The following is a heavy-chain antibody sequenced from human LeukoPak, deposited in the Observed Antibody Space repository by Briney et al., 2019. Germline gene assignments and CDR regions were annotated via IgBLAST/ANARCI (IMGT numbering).Heavy chain of an antibody. Sequence: ASVKVSCKASGFTFTSSAMQWVRQARGQRLEWIGWIVVGSGNTNYAQKFQERVTITRDMSTSTAYMELSSLRSKDTAVYYCAAVGRVAAADHDAFDIWGQGTMVTVSS. CDR1: GFTFTSSA. J-gene: IGHJ3*02. CDR2: IVVGSGNT. V-gene: IGHV1-58*02. CDR3: AAVGRVAAADHDAFDI. D-gene: IGHD6-13*01.